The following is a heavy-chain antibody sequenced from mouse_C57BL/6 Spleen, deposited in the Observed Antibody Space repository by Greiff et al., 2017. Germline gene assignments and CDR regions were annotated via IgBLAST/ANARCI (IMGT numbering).Heavy chain of an antibody. CDR3: SSYYGSAWFAY. CDR2: IWSGGST. Sequence: QVHVKQSGPGLVQPSQSLSITCTVSGFSLTSYGVHWVRQSPGKGLEWLGVIWSGGSTDYNAAFLSRLSISNDNSKSQVFFKMTSLQAADTAISYWSSYYGSAWFAYWGQGTLVTVSA. V-gene: IGHV2-2*01. D-gene: IGHD1-1*01. J-gene: IGHJ3*01. CDR1: GFSLTSYG.